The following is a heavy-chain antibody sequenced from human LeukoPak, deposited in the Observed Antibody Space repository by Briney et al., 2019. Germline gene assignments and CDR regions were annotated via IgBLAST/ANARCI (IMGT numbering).Heavy chain of an antibody. V-gene: IGHV3-53*01. J-gene: IGHJ2*01. Sequence: GGSLRLSCAASGFTVSSNYMSWVRQAPGKGLEWVSVIYSGDSTYYADSVKGRFTISRDSSRNTLFLHMNTLRAEDTAIYYCAKDRTVGASYWYFDLWGRGTLVTVSS. CDR1: GFTVSSNY. CDR2: IYSGDST. CDR3: AKDRTVGASYWYFDL. D-gene: IGHD1-26*01.